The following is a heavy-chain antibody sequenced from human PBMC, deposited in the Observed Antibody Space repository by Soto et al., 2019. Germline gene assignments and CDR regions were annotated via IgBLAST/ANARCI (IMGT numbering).Heavy chain of an antibody. CDR1: GGSVSSGGYY. Sequence: QVQLQESGPGLVKPSETLSLTCSVSGGSVSSGGYYWSWIRQPPGKGLEWIGCIYYSGSTDYNPSLKSRVTMSLDMSKNQFSLKLNSVTAADTAVYFCARAGSYRYFDYWGQGTLVTVSS. J-gene: IGHJ4*02. V-gene: IGHV4-61*08. CDR3: ARAGSYRYFDY. CDR2: IYYSGST. D-gene: IGHD3-10*01.